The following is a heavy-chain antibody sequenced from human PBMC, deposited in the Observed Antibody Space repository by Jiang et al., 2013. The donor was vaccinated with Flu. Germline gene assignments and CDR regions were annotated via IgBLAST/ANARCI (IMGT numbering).Heavy chain of an antibody. V-gene: IGHV1-46*03. CDR3: ARDLGSRVLLWFGESQGWFDP. D-gene: IGHD3-10*01. CDR2: INPSGGST. CDR1: GYTFTSYY. Sequence: CKASGYTFTSYYMHWVRQAPGQGLEWMGIINPSGGSTSYAQKFQGRVTMTRDTSTSTVYMELSSLRSEDTAVYYCARDLGSRVLLWFGESQGWFDPWGQGTLVTVSS. J-gene: IGHJ5*02.